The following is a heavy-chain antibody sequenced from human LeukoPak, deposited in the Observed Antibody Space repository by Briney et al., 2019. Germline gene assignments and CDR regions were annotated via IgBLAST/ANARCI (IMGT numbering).Heavy chain of an antibody. CDR2: ISSSSSYI. Sequence: PGGSLRLSCAASGFTFSSYSMNWVRQAPGKGLEWVSSISSSSSYIYYADSVKGRFTISRDNAKNSLYLQMNSLRAEDTAVYYCARIRVINYYDSSESDYWGQGTLVTVSS. CDR1: GFTFSSYS. CDR3: ARIRVINYYDSSESDY. J-gene: IGHJ4*02. V-gene: IGHV3-21*01. D-gene: IGHD3-22*01.